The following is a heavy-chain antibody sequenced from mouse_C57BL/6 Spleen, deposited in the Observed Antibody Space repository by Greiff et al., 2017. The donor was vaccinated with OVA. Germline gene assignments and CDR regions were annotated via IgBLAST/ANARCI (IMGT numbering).Heavy chain of an antibody. CDR3: ARGYGNYEAWFAY. CDR2: INPSTGGT. V-gene: IGHV1-42*01. CDR1: GYSFTGYY. J-gene: IGHJ3*01. D-gene: IGHD2-10*02. Sequence: VQLQQSGPELVKPGASVKISCKASGYSFTGYYMNWVKQSPEKSLEWIGEINPSTGGTTYNQKFKAKDTLTVDKSSSTAYMQLKSLTSADSAVYYCARGYGNYEAWFAYWGQGTLVTVSA.